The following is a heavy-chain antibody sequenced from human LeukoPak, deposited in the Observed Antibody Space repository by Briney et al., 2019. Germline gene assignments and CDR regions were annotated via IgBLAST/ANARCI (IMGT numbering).Heavy chain of an antibody. V-gene: IGHV3-21*01. CDR1: GFTFSSYT. J-gene: IGHJ4*02. CDR3: ARDLFGSSWYRGLD. Sequence: GGSLRLSCAAPGFTFSSYTMNWVRQAPGKGLEWVSSISGSSTYIYYADSVKGRFIISRDNAKSSLYLQMDSLTAEDTAVYYCARDLFGSSWYRGLDWGQGTLVTVSS. CDR2: ISGSSTYI. D-gene: IGHD6-13*01.